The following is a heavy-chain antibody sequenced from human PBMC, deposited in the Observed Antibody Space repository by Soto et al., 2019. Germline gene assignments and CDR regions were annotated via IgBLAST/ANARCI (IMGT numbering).Heavy chain of an antibody. J-gene: IGHJ4*02. D-gene: IGHD3-9*01. Sequence: RASVKVSCKASGYTFTGYFMQWVRQAPGQGLEWMGWINPKSGDTKYAQKFQGRVTMVRDTSISTVYMELSRLVSDDTAVYYCARDTSSTYYDILTPYYIYWGQGTLVTVSS. CDR2: INPKSGDT. CDR1: GYTFTGYF. CDR3: ARDTSSTYYDILTPYYIY. V-gene: IGHV1-2*02.